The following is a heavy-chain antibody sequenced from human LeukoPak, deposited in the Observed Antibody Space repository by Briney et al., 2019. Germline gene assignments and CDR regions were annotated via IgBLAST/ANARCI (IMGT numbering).Heavy chain of an antibody. CDR2: IKQDGSEK. J-gene: IGHJ4*02. Sequence: GSLRLSCAASGFTFSSYWMSWVRQAPGKGLEGVANIKQDGSEKYYVDSVKGRFTISRDNAKNSLYLQMNSLRAEDTAVYYWTRVGYCSSTTCYTGDGFDYWGQGNLVTVSS. D-gene: IGHD2-2*02. CDR3: TRVGYCSSTTCYTGDGFDY. CDR1: GFTFSSYW. V-gene: IGHV3-7*01.